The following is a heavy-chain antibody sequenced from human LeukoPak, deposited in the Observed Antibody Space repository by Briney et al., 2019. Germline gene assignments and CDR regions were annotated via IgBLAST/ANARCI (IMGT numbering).Heavy chain of an antibody. CDR2: FYPGDSDT. CDR1: GYSFTSYW. Sequence: GESLKISCKGSGYSFTSYWIGWVRQMPGKGLEWMGIFYPGDSDTRYSPSFQGQVTISADKSISTAYLQWSSLKASDTAMYYCARHTAYSSSWYPSDYWGQGTLVTVSS. CDR3: ARHTAYSSSWYPSDY. V-gene: IGHV5-51*01. J-gene: IGHJ4*02. D-gene: IGHD6-13*01.